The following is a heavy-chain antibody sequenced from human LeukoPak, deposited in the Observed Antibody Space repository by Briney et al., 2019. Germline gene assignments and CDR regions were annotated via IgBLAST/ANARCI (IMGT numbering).Heavy chain of an antibody. J-gene: IGHJ4*02. CDR2: ISGSGGST. CDR3: AREPHYYDSSGYYPRFDY. CDR1: GFTFSSYA. V-gene: IGHV3-23*01. D-gene: IGHD3-22*01. Sequence: GGSLRLSCAASGFTFSSYAMSWVRQAPGKGLEWVSAISGSGGSTYYADSVKGRFTISRDNSKNTLYLQMNSLRAEDTAVYYCAREPHYYDSSGYYPRFDYWGQGTLVTVSS.